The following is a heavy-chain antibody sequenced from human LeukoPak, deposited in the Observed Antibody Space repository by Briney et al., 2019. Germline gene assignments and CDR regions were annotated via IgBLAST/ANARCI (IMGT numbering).Heavy chain of an antibody. CDR3: ARLDSCGADSCIDS. CDR2: IQASGTT. Sequence: PSETLSLTCSVSGSSITGFHWGWIRQPPGKGLEWIGYIQASGTTKHNPSLKSRVTTSIDTSKAQFSLNVNSVSAADTAMYYCARLDSCGADSCIDSWGQGNLVIVSS. V-gene: IGHV4-59*01. J-gene: IGHJ4*02. CDR1: GSSITGFH. D-gene: IGHD2-21*01.